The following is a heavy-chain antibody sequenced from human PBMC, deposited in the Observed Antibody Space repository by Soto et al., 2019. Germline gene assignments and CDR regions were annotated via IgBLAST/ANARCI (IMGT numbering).Heavy chain of an antibody. CDR1: GFSFSDYG. CDR2: IPYDASNK. V-gene: IGHV3-30*18. J-gene: IGHJ6*03. Sequence: GFSFSDYGMHWVRQAPGKGLEWVAVIPYDASNKYHADSVKGRFTISRDNSKNTLYLQMNSLRAEDTAVYYCAKSQFMTTNYYYYYYMDVWGKGATVTVSS. D-gene: IGHD4-4*01. CDR3: AKSQFMTTNYYYYYYMDV.